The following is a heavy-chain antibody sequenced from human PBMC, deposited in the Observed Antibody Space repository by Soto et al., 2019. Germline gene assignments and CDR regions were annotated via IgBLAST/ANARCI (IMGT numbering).Heavy chain of an antibody. Sequence: SETLSLTCAVYGGSFSGYYWSWIRQPPGEGLEWIGEINHRGSTNYNPSLKSRVTISVDTSKNQFSLKLSSVTAADTAVYYCARRRRYSSSWAETGYYFDYWGQGTLVTVSS. J-gene: IGHJ4*02. D-gene: IGHD6-13*01. CDR2: INHRGST. V-gene: IGHV4-34*01. CDR3: ARRRRYSSSWAETGYYFDY. CDR1: GGSFSGYY.